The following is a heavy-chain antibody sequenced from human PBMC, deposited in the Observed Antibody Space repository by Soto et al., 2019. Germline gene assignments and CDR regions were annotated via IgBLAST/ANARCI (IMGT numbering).Heavy chain of an antibody. V-gene: IGHV4-4*02. D-gene: IGHD6-13*01. J-gene: IGHJ5*02. CDR1: GDSINSDNW. CDR3: ARLIPGIAAAQGFDP. Sequence: SETLSLTCAVSGDSINSDNWWSWVRQPPGKGLDWIGEIHHSGSTNYNPSLKSRVTLSVDKSKNQFSLKLSSVTAADTAVYYCARLIPGIAAAQGFDPWGQGTLVTVSS. CDR2: IHHSGST.